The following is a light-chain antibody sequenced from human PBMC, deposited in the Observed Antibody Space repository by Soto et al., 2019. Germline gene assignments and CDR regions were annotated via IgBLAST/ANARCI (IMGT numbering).Light chain of an antibody. CDR3: QQYNNWPPVT. CDR2: DAS. CDR1: QSLRSS. Sequence: ETMMTQSPDTLSVSLGERATLSCRASQSLRSSLAWYQQKPGQAPRLLIYDASTRATGIPARFSGSGSGTDFTLTISGLQSEDFAVYYCQQYNNWPPVTFGQGTKVDIK. J-gene: IGKJ2*01. V-gene: IGKV3-15*01.